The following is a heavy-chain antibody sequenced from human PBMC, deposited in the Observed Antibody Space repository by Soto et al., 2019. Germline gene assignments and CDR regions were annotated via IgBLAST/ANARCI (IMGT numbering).Heavy chain of an antibody. V-gene: IGHV5-10-1*01. Sequence: GESLKISCKGSGYSFTSYWISWVRQMPGKGLEWMGRIDPSDSYTNYSPSFQGHVTISADKSISTAYLQWSSLKASDTAMYYCARRGDSSGYYYYYGMDVWGQGTTVTVSS. CDR1: GYSFTSYW. CDR2: IDPSDSYT. J-gene: IGHJ6*02. D-gene: IGHD3-22*01. CDR3: ARRGDSSGYYYYYGMDV.